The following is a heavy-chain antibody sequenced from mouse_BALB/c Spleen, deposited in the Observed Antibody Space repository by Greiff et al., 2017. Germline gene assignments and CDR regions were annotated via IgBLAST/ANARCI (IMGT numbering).Heavy chain of an antibody. V-gene: IGHV5-6-2*01. CDR3: ARKDYYGSSEGFAH. D-gene: IGHD1-1*01. CDR1: GFTFSSYY. Sequence: EVHLVESGGGLVKLGGSLKLSCAASGFTFSSYYMSWVRQTPEKRLELVAAINSNGGSTYYPDTVKGRFTISRDNAKNTLYLQMSSLKSEDTALYYCARKDYYGSSEGFAHWGQGTLVTVSA. J-gene: IGHJ3*01. CDR2: INSNGGST.